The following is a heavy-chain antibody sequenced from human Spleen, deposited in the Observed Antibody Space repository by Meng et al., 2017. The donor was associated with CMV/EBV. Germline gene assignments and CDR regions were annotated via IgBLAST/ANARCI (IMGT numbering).Heavy chain of an antibody. Sequence: FSSYAISWVRQATGQGLEWMGGIIQIFGTANYEQKFKGRVTITTDESTSTAYMELSSLRSEDTAVYYCARGQAYCSSTSCYSGYFDYWGQGTLVTVSS. CDR3: ARGQAYCSSTSCYSGYFDY. CDR2: IIQIFGTA. J-gene: IGHJ4*02. D-gene: IGHD2-2*01. V-gene: IGHV1-69*05. CDR1: FSSYA.